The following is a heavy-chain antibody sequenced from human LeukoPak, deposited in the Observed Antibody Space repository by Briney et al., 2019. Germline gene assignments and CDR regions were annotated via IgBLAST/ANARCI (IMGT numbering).Heavy chain of an antibody. CDR3: AGGGSYYVDY. CDR1: GGSISSGGYY. CDR2: IYYSGST. D-gene: IGHD1-26*01. Sequence: SQTLSLARTVSGGSISSGGYYWSWSRQHPGKGLEWIGYIYYSGSTYYNPSLKSRVTISVDTSKNQFSLKLSSVTAADTAVYYCAGGGSYYVDYWGQGTLVTVSS. V-gene: IGHV4-31*03. J-gene: IGHJ4*02.